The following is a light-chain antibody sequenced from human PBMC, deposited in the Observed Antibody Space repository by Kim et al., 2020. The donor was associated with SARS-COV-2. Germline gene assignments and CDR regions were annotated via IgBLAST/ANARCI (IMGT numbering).Light chain of an antibody. CDR3: QVWDSSRGV. CDR2: YDS. Sequence: SVAPGKPARITCGGNNIGSKSVHWYQQKPGQAPVLVIYYDSDRPSGIPERFSGSNSGNTATLTISRVEAGDEADYYCQVWDSSRGVFGGGTQLTVL. CDR1: NIGSKS. V-gene: IGLV3-21*04. J-gene: IGLJ3*02.